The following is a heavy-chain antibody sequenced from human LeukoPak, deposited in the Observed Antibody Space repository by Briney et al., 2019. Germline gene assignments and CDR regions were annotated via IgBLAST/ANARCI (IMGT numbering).Heavy chain of an antibody. J-gene: IGHJ4*02. CDR3: SRGQGCAY. V-gene: IGHV3-74*01. CDR2: INTDGSST. Sequence: GGSLRLSCAASGFTFSSYWMHWVRQAPGKGLVWVSRINTDGSSTSYADSVKGRFTISRDNGKKSLYLQMNSLRAEDTAVYYCSRGQGCAYWGQGTLVTVSS. CDR1: GFTFSSYW. D-gene: IGHD2-8*01.